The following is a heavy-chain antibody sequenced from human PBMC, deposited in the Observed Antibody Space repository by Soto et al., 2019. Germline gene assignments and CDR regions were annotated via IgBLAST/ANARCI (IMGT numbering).Heavy chain of an antibody. J-gene: IGHJ4*02. CDR2: SSSSSSYI. Sequence: GSLRLSCAASRFTCSGYSMNWVRQAPGKGPEWVSSSSSSSSYIYYAESLKGRFTMPRNNAKNSLYMPQNSLTAEDTAVYYCARALRGVIIPVDYWGQGTLGTVSS. D-gene: IGHD3-10*01. CDR3: ARALRGVIIPVDY. CDR1: RFTCSGYS. V-gene: IGHV3-21*01.